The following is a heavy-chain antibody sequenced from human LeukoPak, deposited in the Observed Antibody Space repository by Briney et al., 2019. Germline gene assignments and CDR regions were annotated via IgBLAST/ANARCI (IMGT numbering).Heavy chain of an antibody. CDR3: ARVTRRRTTGETFGRYLDY. J-gene: IGHJ4*02. CDR2: VTSGGNT. Sequence: PSETLSLTCDVYGGSFSGYLWTWIRQSPGKGLEWIGEVTSGGNTNENPSLKSRLTVSVDTSKNQFSLNLNSETAADTGLYYCARVTRRRTTGETFGRYLDYWGPGTLVIVSS. V-gene: IGHV4-34*01. D-gene: IGHD3-10*01. CDR1: GGSFSGYL.